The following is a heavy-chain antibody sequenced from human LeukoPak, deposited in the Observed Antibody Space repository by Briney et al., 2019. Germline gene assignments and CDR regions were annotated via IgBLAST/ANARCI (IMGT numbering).Heavy chain of an antibody. D-gene: IGHD2-2*01. V-gene: IGHV1-3*01. J-gene: IGHJ4*02. CDR1: GYTFTSYA. CDR3: ARVGSTTFDS. CDR2: INAGSGNT. Sequence: ASVKVSCKASGYTFTSYAMHWVRQAPGQRLEWIGRINAGSGNTKYSQKFQGRVTITRDTSASTVYMGLSSLRSEDTAVYYCARVGSTTFDSWGQGTLVTVSS.